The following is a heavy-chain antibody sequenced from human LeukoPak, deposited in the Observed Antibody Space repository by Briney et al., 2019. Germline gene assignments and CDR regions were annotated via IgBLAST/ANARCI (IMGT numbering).Heavy chain of an antibody. CDR1: GFTFSSYG. Sequence: PGRSLRLSCAASGFTFSSYGMHWVRQAPGKGREWVAVIWYDGSNKYYADSVKGRFTISRDNSKNTLYLQMNSVRAEDTAVYYCATDGGNKGLDYWGQGTLVTVSS. CDR2: IWYDGSNK. D-gene: IGHD3-3*01. V-gene: IGHV3-33*01. CDR3: ATDGGNKGLDY. J-gene: IGHJ4*02.